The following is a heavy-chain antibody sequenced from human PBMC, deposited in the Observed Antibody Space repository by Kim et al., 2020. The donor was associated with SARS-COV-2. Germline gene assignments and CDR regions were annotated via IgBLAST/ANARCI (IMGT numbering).Heavy chain of an antibody. CDR2: FHSGGST. V-gene: IGHV3-66*01. J-gene: IGHJ4*02. CDR3: ARDASGSLDY. D-gene: IGHD3-10*01. Sequence: GGSLRLSCAASGFTVSSNYMTWVRQAPGKGLEWVSVFHSGGSTYYADSVKGRFTISRDNSKNTLYLQMNSLRAEDTAVYYCARDASGSLDYWGQGTLVTVSS. CDR1: GFTVSSNY.